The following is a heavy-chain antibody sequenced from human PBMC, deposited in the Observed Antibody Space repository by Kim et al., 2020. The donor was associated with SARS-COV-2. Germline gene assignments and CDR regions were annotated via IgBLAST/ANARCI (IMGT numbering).Heavy chain of an antibody. CDR3: AKDRIRDANYDFDL. D-gene: IGHD3-22*01. J-gene: IGHJ4*02. V-gene: IGHV3-33*06. CDR1: GFSFSSYS. Sequence: GGSLRLSCTASGFSFSSYSMHWVRQAPGKGLEWVALVYYDASAKFYADSVRGRFTISRDNSKKTLYLEMNSLRVEDTAVYYCAKDRIRDANYDFDLWGQGTLVTVSS. CDR2: VYYDASAK.